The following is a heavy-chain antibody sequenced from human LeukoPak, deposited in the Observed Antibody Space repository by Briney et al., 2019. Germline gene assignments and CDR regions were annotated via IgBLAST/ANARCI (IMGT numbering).Heavy chain of an antibody. CDR1: GGSISSYY. CDR3: ARSFGFHSHRYYYMDV. Sequence: SETLSLTCTVSGGSISSYYWSWIRQPAGKGLEWIGRIYTSGSTNYNPSLKSRVTMSVDTSKNQFSLKLSSVTAADTAVYYCARSFGFHSHRYYYMDVWGKGTTVTVSS. CDR2: IYTSGST. V-gene: IGHV4-4*07. D-gene: IGHD2/OR15-2a*01. J-gene: IGHJ6*03.